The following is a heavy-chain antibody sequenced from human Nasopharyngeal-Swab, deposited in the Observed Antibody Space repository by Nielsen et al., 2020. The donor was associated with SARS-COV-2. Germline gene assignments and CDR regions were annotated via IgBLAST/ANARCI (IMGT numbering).Heavy chain of an antibody. J-gene: IGHJ3*02. D-gene: IGHD3-10*01. CDR3: ARGGLRGDAFDI. Sequence: GGSLRLSCAASGFTFSSYDMHWVRQVTGKGLEWVSVIGTVGDTYYPGSVKGRFTISRENAKNSLYLQMNSLRAGDTAVYYCARGGLRGDAFDIWGQGTMVTVSS. CDR1: GFTFSSYD. V-gene: IGHV3-13*01. CDR2: IGTVGDT.